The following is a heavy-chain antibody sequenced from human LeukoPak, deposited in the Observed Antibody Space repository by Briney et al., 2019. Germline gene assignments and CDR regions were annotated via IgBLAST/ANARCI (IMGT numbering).Heavy chain of an antibody. CDR1: GFTFSSYW. V-gene: IGHV3-7*01. Sequence: GGSLRLSCAASGFTFSSYWMTWVRQAPGKGLEWVANIKQDGSEKYYVDSVKGRFTISRDNAKNSLYLQMNSLRAEDTAVYYCAREITMIIIVAYYMDVWGKGTTVTVSS. D-gene: IGHD3-22*01. CDR2: IKQDGSEK. CDR3: AREITMIIIVAYYMDV. J-gene: IGHJ6*03.